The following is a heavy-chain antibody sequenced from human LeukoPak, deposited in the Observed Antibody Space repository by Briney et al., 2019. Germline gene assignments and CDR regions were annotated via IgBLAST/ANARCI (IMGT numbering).Heavy chain of an antibody. CDR3: ARSYQGLFDY. CDR2: ISGSGGST. CDR1: GFTFSSYG. J-gene: IGHJ4*02. Sequence: GGSLRLSCAASGFTFSSYGMSWVRQAPGKGLEWVSAISGSGGSTYYADSVKGRFTISRDNAKNSLYLQMNSLRAEDTAVYYCARSYQGLFDYWGQGTLVTVSS. V-gene: IGHV3-23*01. D-gene: IGHD2-2*01.